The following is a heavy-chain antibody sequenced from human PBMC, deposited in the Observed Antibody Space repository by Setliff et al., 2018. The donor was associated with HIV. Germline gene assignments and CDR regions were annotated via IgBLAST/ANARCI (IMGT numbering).Heavy chain of an antibody. Sequence: SETLSLTCTVSGGSINSGTYYWTWIRQPAGKGLEWVGHIYTSGSTNYNPSLKSRVTISVDTSKNQFSLNLNSVTAADTAVYHCARGVRPRIGYNWFDPWGQGTLVTVSS. D-gene: IGHD1-1*01. V-gene: IGHV4-61*09. CDR2: IYTSGST. CDR1: GGSINSGTYY. CDR3: ARGVRPRIGYNWFDP. J-gene: IGHJ5*02.